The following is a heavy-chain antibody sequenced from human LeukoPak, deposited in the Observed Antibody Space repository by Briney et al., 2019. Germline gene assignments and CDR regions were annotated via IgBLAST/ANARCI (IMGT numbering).Heavy chain of an antibody. D-gene: IGHD2-2*01. CDR2: IYYSGST. CDR1: SGSISSGGYY. J-gene: IGHJ4*02. Sequence: SETLSLTCTVSSGSISSGGYYWSWIRQHPGKGLEWIGYIYYSGSTYYNPSLKSRVTISVDTSKNQFSLKLSSVTAADTAVYYCARGPGGRYCSSTSCSNPLDYWGQGTLVTVSS. V-gene: IGHV4-31*03. CDR3: ARGPGGRYCSSTSCSNPLDY.